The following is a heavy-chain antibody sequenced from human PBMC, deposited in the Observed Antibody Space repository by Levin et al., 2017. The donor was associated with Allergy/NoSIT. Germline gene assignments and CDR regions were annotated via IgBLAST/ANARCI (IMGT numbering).Heavy chain of an antibody. CDR2: ISSSSGTI. V-gene: IGHV3-48*02. CDR3: ARDGHCSSTSCYFDLDY. Sequence: GESLKISCAASGFTFSSYSVNWVRQAPGKGLEWVSYISSSSGTIYYADSVKGRFTISRDNAKNSLYLQMNSLRDEDTAVYYCARDGHCSSTSCYFDLDYWGQGTLVTVSS. CDR1: GFTFSSYS. J-gene: IGHJ4*02. D-gene: IGHD2-2*01.